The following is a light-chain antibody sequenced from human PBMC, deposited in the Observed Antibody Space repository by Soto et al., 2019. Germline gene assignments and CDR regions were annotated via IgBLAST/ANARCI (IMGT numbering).Light chain of an antibody. CDR1: QGIDMY. CDR3: QQLYSYPLT. V-gene: IGKV1-9*01. Sequence: DIQLTQSPSFLSASVGDIVTVTCRASQGIDMYLAWYQQKPATAPNLLLYTASTLQSGVPSRFSGSGSGTEFPLTITRLQPEDFAAYYCQQLYSYPLTFGGGTKVDIK. CDR2: TAS. J-gene: IGKJ4*01.